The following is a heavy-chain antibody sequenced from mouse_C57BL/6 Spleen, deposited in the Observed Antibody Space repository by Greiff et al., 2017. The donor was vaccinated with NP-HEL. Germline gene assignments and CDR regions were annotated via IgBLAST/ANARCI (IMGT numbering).Heavy chain of an antibody. D-gene: IGHD1-1*01. CDR2: ISYDGSN. CDR1: GYSITSGYY. J-gene: IGHJ2*01. V-gene: IGHV3-6*01. CDR3: ARTTTVVPYFEY. Sequence: EVKLMESGPGLVKPSQSLSLTCSVTGYSITSGYYWNWIRQFPGNKLEWMGYISYDGSNNYNPSLKNRISITRDTSKNQFFLKLNSVTTEDTATYYCARTTTVVPYFEYWGQGTTLTVSS.